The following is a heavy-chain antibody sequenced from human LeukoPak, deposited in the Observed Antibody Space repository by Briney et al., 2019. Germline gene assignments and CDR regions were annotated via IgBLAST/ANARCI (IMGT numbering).Heavy chain of an antibody. V-gene: IGHV4-61*02. CDR3: VRHRDPYDYLPHTLDI. J-gene: IGHJ3*02. Sequence: PSETLSLTCTVSGVSVSSNLYFWNWIRQPAGKGLEWIGRIYSDGTTHYNPSLSSRVIMSLDLSKNQFSLKLRSATAADTAVYYCVRHRDPYDYLPHTLDIWGQGTKVTVS. CDR2: IYSDGTT. D-gene: IGHD5-12*01. CDR1: GVSVSSNLYF.